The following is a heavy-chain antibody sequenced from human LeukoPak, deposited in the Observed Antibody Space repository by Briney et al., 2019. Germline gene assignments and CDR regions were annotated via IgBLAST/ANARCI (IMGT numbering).Heavy chain of an antibody. CDR1: GGTFSSYA. J-gene: IGHJ5*02. Sequence: ASVKVSCKASGGTFSSYAISWVRQAPGQGLEWMGGIIPIFGTANYAQKFQGRVTITADESTSTAYMELSSLRSEDTAVYYCARDRSADRGWFDPWGQGTLVTVSS. V-gene: IGHV1-69*01. CDR3: ARDRSADRGWFDP. CDR2: IIPIFGTA.